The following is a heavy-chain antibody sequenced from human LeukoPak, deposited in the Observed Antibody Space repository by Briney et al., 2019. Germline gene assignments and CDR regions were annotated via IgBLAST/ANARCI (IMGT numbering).Heavy chain of an antibody. CDR3: AKVGGRRKYFDAFDI. D-gene: IGHD2/OR15-2a*01. CDR2: ISGSGVST. CDR1: GFTFSSYA. J-gene: IGHJ3*02. Sequence: GGSLRLSCAASGFTFSSYAMSWVRQAPGKGLEWVSSISGSGVSTYYADSVKGRFTISRDNSKNTLYLQMNSLRAEYTAVYYCAKVGGRRKYFDAFDIWGQGTMLTVSS. V-gene: IGHV3-23*01.